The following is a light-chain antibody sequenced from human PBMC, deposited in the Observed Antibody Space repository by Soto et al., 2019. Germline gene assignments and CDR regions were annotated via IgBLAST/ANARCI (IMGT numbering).Light chain of an antibody. CDR3: SSYTSSSTLYV. V-gene: IGLV2-14*01. Sequence: QSVLTQPASVSGSPGQSITISCTGTSSDVGGYNYVSWYQQHPGKAPKLMISEVSNRPSGVSNRFSGSKSGNTASLTISGLQAEYEADYDCSSYTSSSTLYVVGTGTKVTVL. CDR1: SSDVGGYNY. CDR2: EVS. J-gene: IGLJ1*01.